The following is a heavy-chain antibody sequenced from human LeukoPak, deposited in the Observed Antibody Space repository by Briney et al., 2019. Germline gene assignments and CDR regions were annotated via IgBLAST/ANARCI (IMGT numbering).Heavy chain of an antibody. CDR2: ISGSGGST. J-gene: IGHJ4*02. D-gene: IGHD3-10*01. CDR3: AKGKWFGELSSYFDY. CDR1: GFTFSSYA. V-gene: IGHV3-23*01. Sequence: GGSLRLSCAASGFTFSSYAMSWVRQAPGKGLEWVSAISGSGGSTYYADSVKGRFTISRDNSKNTLYLQMNSLRAEDTAVYYCAKGKWFGELSSYFDYWGQGTLVTVSS.